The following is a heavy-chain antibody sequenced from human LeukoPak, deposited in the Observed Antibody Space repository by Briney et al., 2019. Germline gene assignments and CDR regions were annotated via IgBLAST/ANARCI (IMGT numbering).Heavy chain of an antibody. CDR1: GFTFSSYA. CDR2: ISYDGSRK. Sequence: GGSLRLSCAASGFTFSSYAMHWVRQAPGKGLEWVAVISYDGSRKYYADSVKGRFTISRDNSKHTLYLQMNSLRAEDTAVYYCARGPHRIAAAVGGFDIWGQGTMVTVSS. J-gene: IGHJ3*02. V-gene: IGHV3-30*04. CDR3: ARGPHRIAAAVGGFDI. D-gene: IGHD6-13*01.